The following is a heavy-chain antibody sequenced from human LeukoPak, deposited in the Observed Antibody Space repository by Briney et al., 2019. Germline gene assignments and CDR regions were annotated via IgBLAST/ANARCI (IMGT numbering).Heavy chain of an antibody. CDR2: ISGSGGST. D-gene: IGHD6-13*01. Sequence: PGGSLRLSCAASGFTFSSYAMSWVRQAPGKGLEWVSAISGSGGSTYYADSVKGRFTISRDNSKNTLYLQMNSLRAEDTAVYYCAKAGLELVRSWYFDLWGRGTLVTVSS. J-gene: IGHJ2*01. CDR3: AKAGLELVRSWYFDL. V-gene: IGHV3-23*01. CDR1: GFTFSSYA.